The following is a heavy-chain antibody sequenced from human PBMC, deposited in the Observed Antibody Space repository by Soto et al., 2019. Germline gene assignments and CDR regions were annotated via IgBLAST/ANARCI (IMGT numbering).Heavy chain of an antibody. CDR2: IKSKTDGGTT. Sequence: GGSLRLSCAASGFTFSNAWMSWVRQAPGKGLEWVGRIKSKTDGGTTDYAAPVKGRFTISRDDSKNTLYLQMNSLKTEDTAVYYCTTALNYGDYVDVDYWGQGTLVTVSS. CDR3: TTALNYGDYVDVDY. D-gene: IGHD4-17*01. CDR1: GFTFSNAW. J-gene: IGHJ4*02. V-gene: IGHV3-15*01.